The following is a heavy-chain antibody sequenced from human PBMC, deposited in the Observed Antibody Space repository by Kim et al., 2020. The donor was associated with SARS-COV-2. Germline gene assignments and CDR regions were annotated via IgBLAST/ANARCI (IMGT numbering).Heavy chain of an antibody. D-gene: IGHD3-22*01. Sequence: GGSLRLSCAASGFTFSSYGMHWVRQAPGKGLEWVAVISYDGSNKYYADSVKGRFTISRDNSKNTLYLQMNSLRAEDTAVYYCAKDGKVDYDSSGYYYAAYWGQGTLVTVSS. CDR3: AKDGKVDYDSSGYYYAAY. CDR1: GFTFSSYG. CDR2: ISYDGSNK. J-gene: IGHJ4*02. V-gene: IGHV3-30*18.